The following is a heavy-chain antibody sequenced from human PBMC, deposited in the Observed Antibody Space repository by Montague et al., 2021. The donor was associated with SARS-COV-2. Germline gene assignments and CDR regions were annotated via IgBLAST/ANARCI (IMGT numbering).Heavy chain of an antibody. CDR3: ARDVRYYDFWSGRAQTSPDN. CDR2: IYHSGST. Sequence: SETLSLTCTVSGYSISSGYYWGWIRQPPGKGLDWIGSIYHSGSTYYNPSLKSRVTISVDTSKNQFSLKLSSVTAADTAVYYCARDVRYYDFWSGRAQTSPDNWGQGTLVTVSS. V-gene: IGHV4-38-2*02. D-gene: IGHD3-3*01. CDR1: GYSISSGYY. J-gene: IGHJ4*02.